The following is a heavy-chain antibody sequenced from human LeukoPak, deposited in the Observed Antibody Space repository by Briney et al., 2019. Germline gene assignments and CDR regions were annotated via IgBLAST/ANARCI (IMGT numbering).Heavy chain of an antibody. CDR3: VKVTSSSWYFSWFDP. CDR1: GFTFSSYA. Sequence: PGGSLRLPCSASGFTFSSYAMHWVRQAPGKGLEYVSAISSNGGSTYYADSVKGRFTISRDNSKSTLYLQMSSLRAEDTAVYYCVKVTSSSWYFSWFDPWGQGTLVTVSS. CDR2: ISSNGGST. V-gene: IGHV3-64D*06. D-gene: IGHD6-13*01. J-gene: IGHJ5*02.